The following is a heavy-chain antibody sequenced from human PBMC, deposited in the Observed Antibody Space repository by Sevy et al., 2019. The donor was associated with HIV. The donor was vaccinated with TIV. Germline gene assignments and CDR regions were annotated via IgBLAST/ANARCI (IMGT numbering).Heavy chain of an antibody. D-gene: IGHD5-18*01. CDR1: GFTFSSYS. CDR3: ARDAMGTAMEIGDYFDY. J-gene: IGHJ4*02. Sequence: GGSLRLSCAASGFTFSSYSMNWVRQAPGKGLEWVSSISSISSTIYYADSVKGRFTISRDNAKNSLYLQMNSLRDEDTAVYYCARDAMGTAMEIGDYFDYWGQGTLVTVSS. CDR2: ISSISSTI. V-gene: IGHV3-48*02.